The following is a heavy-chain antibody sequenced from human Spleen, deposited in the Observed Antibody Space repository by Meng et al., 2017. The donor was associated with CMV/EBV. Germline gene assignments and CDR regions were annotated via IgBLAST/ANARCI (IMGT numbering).Heavy chain of an antibody. CDR2: ISGSGDST. Sequence: GESLKISCAASAFTFSNYGMSWVRQVPGKGLEWVSAISGSGDSTYYADSVKGRFTISRDNSKSTLYLQMNSLRAEDTALYYCAKEHAAVVPAAVKGMDVWGQGTTVTVS. CDR3: AKEHAAVVPAAVKGMDV. CDR1: AFTFSNYG. D-gene: IGHD2-2*01. V-gene: IGHV3-23*01. J-gene: IGHJ6*02.